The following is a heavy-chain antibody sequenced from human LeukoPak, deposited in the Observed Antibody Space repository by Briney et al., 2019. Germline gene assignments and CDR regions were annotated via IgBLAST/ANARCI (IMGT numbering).Heavy chain of an antibody. CDR3: ARVFSSADMDV. D-gene: IGHD3-22*01. Sequence: GGSLRLSCAASGFTFNNYLMHWVRQAPGKGLEWVAVISYDGSNKYYVDSVKGRFTISRDTSKNTLYLQMNSLRAEDTAVYYCARVFSSADMDVWGKGTTVTVSS. V-gene: IGHV3-30*03. CDR1: GFTFNNYL. J-gene: IGHJ6*03. CDR2: ISYDGSNK.